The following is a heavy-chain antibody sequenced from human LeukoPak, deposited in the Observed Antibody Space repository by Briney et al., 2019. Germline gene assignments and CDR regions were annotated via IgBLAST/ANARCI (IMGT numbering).Heavy chain of an antibody. CDR1: GFTFSNYG. J-gene: IGHJ4*02. CDR3: AKRQFISGWFKFFDS. D-gene: IGHD6-19*01. Sequence: GGSLRLSCAASGFTFSNYGMSWVRQAPGQGLEGVSFISDSGGDTFYTDSVKGRFTISSDNFRNVLFLQMNSLRAEDSAVYYCAKRQFISGWFKFFDSWGQGTLVTVSS. V-gene: IGHV3-23*01. CDR2: ISDSGGDT.